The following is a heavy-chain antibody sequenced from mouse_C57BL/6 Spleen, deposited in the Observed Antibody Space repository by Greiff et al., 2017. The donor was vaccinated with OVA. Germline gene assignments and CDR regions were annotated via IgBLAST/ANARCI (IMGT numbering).Heavy chain of an antibody. CDR1: GYSITSGYY. CDR2: ISYDGSN. CDR3: ARMGSWYFDV. Sequence: EVQLQQSGPGLVKPSQSLSLTCSVTGYSITSGYYWNWIRQFPGNKLEWMGYISYDGSNNYNPSLKNRISITRDTSKNQFFLKLNSVTTEDTATYYCARMGSWYFDVWGTGTTVTVSS. J-gene: IGHJ1*03. V-gene: IGHV3-6*01. D-gene: IGHD4-1*01.